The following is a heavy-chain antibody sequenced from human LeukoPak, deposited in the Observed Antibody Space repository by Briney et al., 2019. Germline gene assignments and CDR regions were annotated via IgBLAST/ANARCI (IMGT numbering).Heavy chain of an antibody. V-gene: IGHV1-2*06. CDR1: GYTFTGYY. CDR2: INPNSGGT. D-gene: IGHD5-18*01. J-gene: IGHJ4*02. Sequence: GESLKISCKGPGYTFTGYYMHWVRQAPGQGLEWMGRINPNSGGTNYAQKFRGRVTMTRDTSISTAYMELSRLRSDDTAVYYCARDSLRSGYSYGLVDYFDYWGQGTLVTVSS. CDR3: ARDSLRSGYSYGLVDYFDY.